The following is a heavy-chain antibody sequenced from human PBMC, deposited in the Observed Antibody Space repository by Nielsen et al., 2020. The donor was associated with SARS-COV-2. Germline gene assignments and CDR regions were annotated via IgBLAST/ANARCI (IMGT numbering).Heavy chain of an antibody. CDR2: ISYDGSEK. J-gene: IGHJ4*02. D-gene: IGHD1-26*01. CDR3: ARMGIDSGSYSDY. CDR1: GFTFKSYT. Sequence: GGSLRLSCTASGFTFKSYTMHWVRQAPGKGLEWVAVISYDGSEKYYADSVKGRFTISRDNSKNTLYLQINSLRAEDTAVYYCARMGIDSGSYSDYWGLGTLVTVSS. V-gene: IGHV3-30-3*01.